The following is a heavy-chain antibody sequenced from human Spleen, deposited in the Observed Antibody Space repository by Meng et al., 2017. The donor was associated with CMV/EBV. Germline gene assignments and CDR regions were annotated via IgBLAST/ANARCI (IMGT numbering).Heavy chain of an antibody. CDR1: GYTFTSYA. Sequence: QVQLVQSGAEVKKPGASVKVSCKASGYTFTSYAMHWVRQAPGQRLEWMGWINAGNGNTKYSQKFQGRVTITRDTSASTAYMELSSLRSEDTAVYYCARRTDYRGDYWGQGTLVTVSS. J-gene: IGHJ4*02. D-gene: IGHD4-11*01. V-gene: IGHV1-3*01. CDR3: ARRTDYRGDY. CDR2: INAGNGNT.